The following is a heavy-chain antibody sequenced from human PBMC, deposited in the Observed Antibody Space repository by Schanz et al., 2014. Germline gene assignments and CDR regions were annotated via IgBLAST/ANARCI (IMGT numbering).Heavy chain of an antibody. V-gene: IGHV3-23*01. CDR1: EFTFSTDA. D-gene: IGHD6-13*01. CDR3: ARGLIAAAGGAFDY. J-gene: IGHJ4*02. Sequence: DVHLLESGGGLVQPGGSLRLSCAASEFTFSTDAMSWVRQAPGKGLEWVSVINTGVNTYYADSVRGRFTMSRDNSKNTLYLQMNSLRAGDAAVYYCARGLIAAAGGAFDYWGQGTLVAVSA. CDR2: INTGVNT.